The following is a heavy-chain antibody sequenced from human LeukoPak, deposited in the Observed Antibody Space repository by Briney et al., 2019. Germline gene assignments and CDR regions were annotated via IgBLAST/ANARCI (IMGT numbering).Heavy chain of an antibody. J-gene: IGHJ4*02. V-gene: IGHV3-23*01. D-gene: IGHD2-21*02. CDR1: GFTFSSYA. Sequence: GGSLRLSCAASGFTFSSYAMSWVRQAPEKGLEWVSAISGSGGSTYYADSVKGRFTISRDNSKNTLYLQMNSLRAEDTAVYYCAKDFLLLCGGDCYSDENDYWGQGTLVTVSS. CDR2: ISGSGGST. CDR3: AKDFLLLCGGDCYSDENDY.